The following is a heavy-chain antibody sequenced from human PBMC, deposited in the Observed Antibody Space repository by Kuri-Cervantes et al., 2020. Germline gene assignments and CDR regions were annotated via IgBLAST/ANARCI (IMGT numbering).Heavy chain of an antibody. J-gene: IGHJ2*01. Sequence: GGSLRLSCAASGFTFSNYNMNWFRQAPGKGPEWVSYISSGSLTKYYADSVKGRFTISRDNAKNSLYLQMNSLRAEDTAVYYCAREGVGYCSSTSCYGVRYFDLWGRGTLVTVSS. CDR3: AREGVGYCSSTSCYGVRYFDL. V-gene: IGHV3-48*01. CDR2: ISSGSLTK. CDR1: GFTFSNYN. D-gene: IGHD2-2*01.